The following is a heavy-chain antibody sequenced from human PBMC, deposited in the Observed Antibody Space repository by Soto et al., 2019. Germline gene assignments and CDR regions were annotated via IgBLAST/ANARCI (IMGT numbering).Heavy chain of an antibody. CDR3: ARAPRGYSYGYNWFDP. CDR2: IYYSGST. J-gene: IGHJ5*02. V-gene: IGHV4-59*01. Sequence: PSETLSLTCTVSGGSISSYYWSWIRQPPGKGLEWIGYIYYSGSTNYNPSLKSRVTISVDTSKNQFSLKLSSVTAADTAVYYCARAPRGYSYGYNWFDPWGQGTLVTVSS. D-gene: IGHD5-18*01. CDR1: GGSISSYY.